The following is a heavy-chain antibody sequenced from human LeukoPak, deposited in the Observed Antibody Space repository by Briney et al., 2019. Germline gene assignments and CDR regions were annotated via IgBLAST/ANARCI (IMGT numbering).Heavy chain of an antibody. CDR1: GGSISSWY. CDR3: ARGPGGSSSSDFDY. D-gene: IGHD6-6*01. Sequence: PSETLSLTCTVSGGSISSWYWSWIRQPPGKGLEWIGYIYDSGSTNYNPSLKSRVTISVDTSKNQFSLKLSSVTAADTAVYYCARGPGGSSSSDFDYWGQGTLVTVSS. CDR2: IYDSGST. V-gene: IGHV4-59*08. J-gene: IGHJ4*02.